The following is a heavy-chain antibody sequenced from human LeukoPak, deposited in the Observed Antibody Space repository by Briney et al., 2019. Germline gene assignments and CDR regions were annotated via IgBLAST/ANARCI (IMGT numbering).Heavy chain of an antibody. V-gene: IGHV3-30*18. CDR3: AKTGYYGSGSYVDY. CDR2: ISYDGSNK. Sequence: GGSLRLSCAASGFTFSSYGMHWVRQAPGKGLEWVAVISYDGSNKYYADSVKGRFTISRDNSKNTLYLQMNSLRAEDTAVYYCAKTGYYGSGSYVDYWGQGTLVTVSS. CDR1: GFTFSSYG. D-gene: IGHD3-10*01. J-gene: IGHJ4*02.